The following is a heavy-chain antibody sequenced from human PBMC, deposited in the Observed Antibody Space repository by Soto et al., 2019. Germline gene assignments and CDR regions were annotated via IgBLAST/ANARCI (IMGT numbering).Heavy chain of an antibody. D-gene: IGHD6-13*01. CDR3: ARRYYSSSWRVFAY. V-gene: IGHV1-2*02. CDR1: GYTFSGYF. J-gene: IGHJ4*02. CDR2: MNPNSGGT. Sequence: QVQLVQSGADVKKPGASVKVSCKTSGYTFSGYFMHWLRQAPGQGLEWMGWMNPNSGGTDYAQNFQGRVSTTWDTSISTAYMELSRLRSNDTDIYYCARRYYSSSWRVFAYWGQGTLVTVSS.